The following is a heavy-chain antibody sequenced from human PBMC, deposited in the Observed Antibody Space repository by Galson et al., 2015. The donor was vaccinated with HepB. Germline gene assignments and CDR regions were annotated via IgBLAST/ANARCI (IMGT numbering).Heavy chain of an antibody. J-gene: IGHJ3*02. CDR3: ARGGPGAFDI. V-gene: IGHV4-59*01. CDR2: IYYSGST. Sequence: SETLSLTCTVSGVSISTYYWSWIRQPPGKGLEWIGYIYYSGSTNYNPSLKSRVTISVDTSKNQFSLNLSSVTAADTAVYYCARGGPGAFDIWGHGTLVTVSS. CDR1: GVSISTYY.